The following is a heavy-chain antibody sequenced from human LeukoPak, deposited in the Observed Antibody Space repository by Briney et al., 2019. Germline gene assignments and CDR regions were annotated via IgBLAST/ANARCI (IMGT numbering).Heavy chain of an antibody. CDR1: GYSISSGYY. CDR3: ARVFKSTAIFGVVTTARDAFDI. V-gene: IGHV4-38-2*02. D-gene: IGHD3-3*01. CDR2: IYHSGST. Sequence: SETLSLTCTVSGYSISSGYYWGWIRQPPGKGLEWIGSIYHSGSTYYNPSLKSRVTISVDTSKNQFSLKLSSVTAADTAVYYCARVFKSTAIFGVVTTARDAFDIWGQGTMVTVSS. J-gene: IGHJ3*02.